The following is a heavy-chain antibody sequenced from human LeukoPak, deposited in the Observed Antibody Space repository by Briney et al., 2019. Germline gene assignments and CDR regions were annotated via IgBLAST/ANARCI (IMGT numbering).Heavy chain of an antibody. V-gene: IGHV1-18*04. J-gene: IGHJ4*02. Sequence: GASVKVSCKASGYTFTGYYMHWVRQAPGQGLEWMGWISGYNGKTNYAQKLQDRVTMTTDTSTSTAYMELRSLRSDDTAVYYCARNFHPGNWDYWSQGTLVTVSS. D-gene: IGHD1-14*01. CDR1: GYTFTGYY. CDR3: ARNFHPGNWDY. CDR2: ISGYNGKT.